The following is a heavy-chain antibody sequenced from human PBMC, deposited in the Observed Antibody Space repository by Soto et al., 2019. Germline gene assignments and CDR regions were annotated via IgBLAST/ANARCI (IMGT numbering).Heavy chain of an antibody. Sequence: GAPVKVSCKASGYTFTSYAMHWVRQAPGQRLEWMGWINAGNGNTKYSQRFQGRVTITRDTSASTAYMELSSLRSEDTAVYYCARSLQWEPLGIGYWGQGTLVTVSS. CDR3: ARSLQWEPLGIGY. CDR2: INAGNGNT. J-gene: IGHJ4*02. D-gene: IGHD1-26*01. V-gene: IGHV1-3*01. CDR1: GYTFTSYA.